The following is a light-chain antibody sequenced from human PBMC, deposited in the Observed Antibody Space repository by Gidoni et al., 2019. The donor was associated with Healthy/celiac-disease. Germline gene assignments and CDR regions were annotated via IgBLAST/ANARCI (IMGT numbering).Light chain of an antibody. CDR2: EVS. CDR3: SSYTSSSTLLAV. Sequence: QSALTQPASVPGSPGQSFTTYCTGPSSDVGGYNCVSWYQQHPVKAPKLLIYEVSNRPSRVSNRFSCSQSGNTASLTISGLQAEDEADYYCSSYTSSSTLLAVFGGGTKLTVL. CDR1: SSDVGGYNC. V-gene: IGLV2-14*01. J-gene: IGLJ2*01.